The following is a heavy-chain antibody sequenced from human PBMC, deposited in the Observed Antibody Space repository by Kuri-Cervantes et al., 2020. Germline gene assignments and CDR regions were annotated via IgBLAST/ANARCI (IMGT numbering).Heavy chain of an antibody. CDR2: ISSSSSYI. V-gene: IGHV3-21*01. D-gene: IGHD3-10*01. Sequence: GGSLRLSCAASGFTFSSYSMNWVRQAPGKGLEWVSSISSSSSYIYYADSVKGRFTISRDNAKNTLYLQMNSLRAEDTAVYYCARARWFRESPLAYHYMDVWGKGTTVTVSS. CDR1: GFTFSSYS. J-gene: IGHJ6*03. CDR3: ARARWFRESPLAYHYMDV.